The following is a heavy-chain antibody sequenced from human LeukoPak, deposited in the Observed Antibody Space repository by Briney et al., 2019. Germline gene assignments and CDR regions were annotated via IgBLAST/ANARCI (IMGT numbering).Heavy chain of an antibody. Sequence: GRSPRLSCAASGLTVSSNYMTWVRHAPGEGLEWVSIIYSGGTIYYADSVRGRFTISRDNSKNTLYLQMNSLRAEDTAVYYCARTSTSRDFGYWGQGTLVTVSS. CDR2: IYSGGTI. D-gene: IGHD2-2*01. V-gene: IGHV3-66*01. CDR3: ARTSTSRDFGY. J-gene: IGHJ4*02. CDR1: GLTVSSNY.